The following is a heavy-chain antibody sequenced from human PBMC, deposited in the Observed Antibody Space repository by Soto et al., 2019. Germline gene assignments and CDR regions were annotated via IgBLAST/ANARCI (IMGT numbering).Heavy chain of an antibody. J-gene: IGHJ6*02. V-gene: IGHV3-30*14. CDR2: ISSDGNNN. CDR3: ARDSNPRYSCAWSITKGTKDGMDV. CDR1: GFTFSSYA. Sequence: GGSLRLSCEVSGFTFSSYAMHWVRQAPGKGLEWVAVISSDGNNNYHADAVKGRFTISRDNSKNTLFLQMTSLKAEDTAVYYCARDSNPRYSCAWSITKGTKDGMDVWGQGNTVTVSS. D-gene: IGHD1-26*01.